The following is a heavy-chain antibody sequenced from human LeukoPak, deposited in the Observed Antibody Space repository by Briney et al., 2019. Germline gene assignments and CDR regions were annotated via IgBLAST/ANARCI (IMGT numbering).Heavy chain of an antibody. D-gene: IGHD2-2*01. J-gene: IGHJ4*02. CDR1: GFTASSNY. CDR2: IDSGGST. V-gene: IGHV3-53*01. CDR3: ARGGCVLSSTSCPLRD. Sequence: PGGSLRLSCAASGFTASSNYMSSVRQAPGPGLEWVSVIDSGGSTYYPDSVKGRCTISRDNSKNTLYLQMNSLRAEDTAVYYCARGGCVLSSTSCPLRDWGQGTLVTVSS.